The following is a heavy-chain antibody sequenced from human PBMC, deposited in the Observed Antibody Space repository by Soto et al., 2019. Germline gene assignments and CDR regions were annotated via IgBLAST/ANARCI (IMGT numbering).Heavy chain of an antibody. Sequence: EVQLLESGGGLVQPGGSLRLSCAASGFTFSSYAMSWVRQSPGKGLEWVSGISGSGGCTYYADSVKGRFTISRDNAKITLYLQMNSLRAEDTAVYYGAKWHRRPRVYCEDGADYWGPGTLVTVSS. D-gene: IGHD1-26*01. J-gene: IGHJ4*02. CDR3: AKWHRRPRVYCEDGADY. CDR1: GFTFSSYA. V-gene: IGHV3-23*01. CDR2: ISGSGGCT.